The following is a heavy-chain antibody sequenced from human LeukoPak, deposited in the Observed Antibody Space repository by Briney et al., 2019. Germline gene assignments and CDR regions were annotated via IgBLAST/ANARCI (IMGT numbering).Heavy chain of an antibody. V-gene: IGHV4-59*12. CDR3: ARGDYGSGSPTQQYYYYGMDV. CDR1: GGSISSYY. D-gene: IGHD3-10*01. CDR2: IYYSGSP. J-gene: IGHJ6*04. Sequence: SETLSLTCTVSGGSISSYYWSWVRHPPGKGLEWLGYIYYSGSPNYNPSLKSRVTISVDTSKNQFSLKLSSVTAADTAVYYCARGDYGSGSPTQQYYYYGMDVWGKGTTVTVSS.